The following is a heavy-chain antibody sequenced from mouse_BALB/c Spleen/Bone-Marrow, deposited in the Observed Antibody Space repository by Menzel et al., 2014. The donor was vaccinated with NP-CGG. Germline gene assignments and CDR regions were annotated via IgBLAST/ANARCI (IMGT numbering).Heavy chain of an antibody. CDR3: ARSDSYDGFAY. D-gene: IGHD2-12*01. J-gene: IGHJ3*01. Sequence: QVQLQQSGAELAKPGASVKMSCKASGYTFTIYWMHWVKQRPGQGLEWIGYINPSTGYTEYNQKFKDKATLTADKSSSTAYMQLSSLTSEDSAVYYCARSDSYDGFAYWGQGTLVTVSA. CDR2: INPSTGYT. CDR1: GYTFTIYW. V-gene: IGHV1-7*01.